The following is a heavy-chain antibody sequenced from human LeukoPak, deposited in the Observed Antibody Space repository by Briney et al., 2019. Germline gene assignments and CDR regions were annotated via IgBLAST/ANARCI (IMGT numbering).Heavy chain of an antibody. CDR1: GFTFSSYA. J-gene: IGHJ4*02. D-gene: IGHD2-8*02. CDR3: AAQPCSGGVCYLDY. V-gene: IGHV3-30*04. Sequence: AGVTLRLSCAASGFTFSSYAMHWHRQAPGNGLEWVTVISYHARNQFYADSVKGRVTVSRDNSKNTLYLQMNSLRAEDSAVYYCAAQPCSGGVCYLDYWGQGTLVTVSS. CDR2: ISYHARNQ.